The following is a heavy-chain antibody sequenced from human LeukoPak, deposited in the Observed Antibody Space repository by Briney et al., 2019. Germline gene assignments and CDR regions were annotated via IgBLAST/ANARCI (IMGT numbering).Heavy chain of an antibody. CDR1: GFTFSNYW. Sequence: GGSLRLSCATFGFTFSNYWMSWVRQAPGKGLEWVASINQDGIDKYYVDSVKGRFSISRDSARKSLSVQMNSLGAEDTAVHYCARSYAGAYGAFDLWGQGTMVIVSP. CDR3: ARSYAGAYGAFDL. CDR2: INQDGIDK. D-gene: IGHD3-16*01. V-gene: IGHV3-7*01. J-gene: IGHJ3*01.